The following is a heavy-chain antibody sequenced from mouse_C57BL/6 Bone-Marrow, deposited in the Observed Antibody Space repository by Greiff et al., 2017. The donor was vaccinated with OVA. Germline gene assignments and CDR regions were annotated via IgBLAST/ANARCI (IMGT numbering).Heavy chain of an antibody. CDR3: ARDERESYFDY. Sequence: QVQLKQSGAELAKPGASVKLSCKASGYTFTSYWMHWVKQRPGQGLEWIGYINPSSGYPKYNQKFKDKATLTADKSASTAYMQLSSLTYEDSAFYYCARDERESYFDYWGQGTTLTVSS. J-gene: IGHJ2*01. D-gene: IGHD6-2*01. V-gene: IGHV1-7*01. CDR1: GYTFTSYW. CDR2: INPSSGYP.